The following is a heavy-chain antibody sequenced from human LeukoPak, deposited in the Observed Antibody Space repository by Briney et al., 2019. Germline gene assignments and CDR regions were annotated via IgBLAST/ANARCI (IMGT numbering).Heavy chain of an antibody. CDR1: GGTFSSYA. V-gene: IGHV1-69*01. J-gene: IGHJ4*02. Sequence: ASVKVSCKASGGTFSSYAISWVRQAPGQGLEWMGGIIPIFGTANYAQKFQGRVTITADESTSTAYMELSSLRSEDTAVYYRASLGGPYYFDYWGQGTLVTVSS. D-gene: IGHD3-10*01. CDR3: ASLGGPYYFDY. CDR2: IIPIFGTA.